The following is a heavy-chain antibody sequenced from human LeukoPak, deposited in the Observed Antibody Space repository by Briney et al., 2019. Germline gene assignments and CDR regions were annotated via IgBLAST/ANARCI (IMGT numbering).Heavy chain of an antibody. J-gene: IGHJ4*02. CDR1: GFTFNTYA. D-gene: IGHD3-22*01. V-gene: IGHV3-23*01. CDR2: ISDSGGST. Sequence: PGGFLRLSCAASGFTFNTYAIYWVRQAPGKGLEWVSGISDSGGSTKYADSVKGRFTISRDNPKNTLYLQMNSLRVEDTAVYFCAKRGVVIRVILVGFHKQAYYFDSWGQGALVTVSS. CDR3: AKRGVVIRVILVGFHKQAYYFDS.